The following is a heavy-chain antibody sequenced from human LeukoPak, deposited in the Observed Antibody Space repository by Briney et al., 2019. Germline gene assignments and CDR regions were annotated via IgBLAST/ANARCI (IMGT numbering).Heavy chain of an antibody. CDR1: GYTFTGYY. CDR3: AREAIGSGLLWFGNWFDP. CDR2: INPNSGGT. V-gene: IGHV1-2*02. D-gene: IGHD3-10*01. Sequence: GASVKVSCKASGYTFTGYYMHWVRQAPGQGLEWMGWINPNSGGTNYARKFQGRVAMTRDTSISTAYMELSRLRSDDTAVYYCAREAIGSGLLWFGNWFDPWGQGTLVTVSS. J-gene: IGHJ5*02.